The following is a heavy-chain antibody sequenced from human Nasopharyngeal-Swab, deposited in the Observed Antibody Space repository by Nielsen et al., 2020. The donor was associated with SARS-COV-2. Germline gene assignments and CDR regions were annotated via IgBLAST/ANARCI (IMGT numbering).Heavy chain of an antibody. Sequence: SETLSLTCTVSGGSISSSSCYWGWIRQPPGKGLEWIGYIYYSGSTYYNPSLESRVSMSVDTSKNHFSLKVSSVTAADTAVYYCARVPSDYGDPAGFDYWGQGILVTVSS. CDR1: GGSISSSSCY. CDR3: ARVPSDYGDPAGFDY. D-gene: IGHD4-17*01. J-gene: IGHJ4*02. V-gene: IGHV4-39*02. CDR2: IYYSGST.